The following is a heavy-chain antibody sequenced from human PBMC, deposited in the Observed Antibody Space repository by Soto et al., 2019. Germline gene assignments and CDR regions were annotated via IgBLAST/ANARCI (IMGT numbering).Heavy chain of an antibody. J-gene: IGHJ4*02. CDR1: GFSFSSFG. V-gene: IGHV3-30*18. Sequence: QVQLVESGGGVVQPGRSLRLSCAASGFSFSSFGMHWVRQAPGKGLEWVAFNSYDGSNKYYADSVKGRFTISRDRSKKTLYLQMNSLRPEDTAVYYCAKALGELSPESYDYWGQGTLVTVSS. CDR3: AKALGELSPESYDY. CDR2: NSYDGSNK. D-gene: IGHD3-16*02.